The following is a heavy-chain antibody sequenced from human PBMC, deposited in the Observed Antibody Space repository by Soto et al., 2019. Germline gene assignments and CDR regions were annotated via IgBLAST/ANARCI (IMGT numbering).Heavy chain of an antibody. CDR3: ARGGRRITIFGVVIPFDY. V-gene: IGHV4-34*01. J-gene: IGHJ4*02. Sequence: QVQLQQWGAGLLKPSETLSLTCAVYGGSLSGYYWSWIRQPPGKGLEWVGEINHSGSTNYNPSLKIRVTISVDTSKNQFSLTLSSGTVADAAVYYCARGGRRITIFGVVIPFDYWGQGTLVTVSS. CDR1: GGSLSGYY. D-gene: IGHD3-3*01. CDR2: INHSGST.